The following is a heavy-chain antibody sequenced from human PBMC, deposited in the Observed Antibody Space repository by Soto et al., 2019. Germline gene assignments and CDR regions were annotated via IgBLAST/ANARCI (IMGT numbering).Heavy chain of an antibody. CDR1: GGTFSRYA. Sequence: QVQLVQSGAEVKKPGSSVKVSCKASGGTFSRYAFSWVRQAPGQGLEWMGGIVPIYGTRGFAQKFQGRLTITADEPTRTAYMALSSLRSEATAVYYCARDLDYYGSGSHYYYGMGVWGQGTTVTVSS. CDR3: ARDLDYYGSGSHYYYGMGV. CDR2: IVPIYGTR. J-gene: IGHJ6*02. V-gene: IGHV1-69*01. D-gene: IGHD3-10*01.